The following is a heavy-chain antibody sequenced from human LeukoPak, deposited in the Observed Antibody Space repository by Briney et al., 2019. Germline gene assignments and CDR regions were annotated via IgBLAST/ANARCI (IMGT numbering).Heavy chain of an antibody. J-gene: IGHJ4*02. CDR1: GFTFSPYW. CDR3: ARAPPARYYYDSSGWYYFDY. Sequence: PGGSLRLSCAASGFTFSPYWMHWVRQAPGKGLEWVANIKQDGSEKYYVDSVKGRFTISRDNAKNSLYLQMNSLRAEDTAVYYCARAPPARYYYDSSGWYYFDYWGQGTLVTVSS. CDR2: IKQDGSEK. D-gene: IGHD3-22*01. V-gene: IGHV3-7*04.